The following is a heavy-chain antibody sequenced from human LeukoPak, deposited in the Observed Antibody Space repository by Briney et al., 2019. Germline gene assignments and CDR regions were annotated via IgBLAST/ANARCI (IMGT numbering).Heavy chain of an antibody. CDR2: ISYDGSNK. J-gene: IGHJ4*02. CDR3: AKDWGKCHGDYAGCYFDY. CDR1: GFTFSSYG. Sequence: PGGSLRLSCAASGFTFSSYGMHWVRQAPGKGLEWVAVISYDGSNKYYADSVKGRFTISRDNSKNTLYLQMNSLRAEDTAVYYCAKDWGKCHGDYAGCYFDYWGQGTLVTVSS. V-gene: IGHV3-30*18. D-gene: IGHD4-17*01.